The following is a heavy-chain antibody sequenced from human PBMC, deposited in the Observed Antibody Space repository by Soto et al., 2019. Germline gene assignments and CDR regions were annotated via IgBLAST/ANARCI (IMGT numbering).Heavy chain of an antibody. V-gene: IGHV3-30*18. D-gene: IGHD2-2*01. Sequence: GSLRLSCAASGFTFSSYGMHWVRQAPGKGLEWVAVISDDGRNKYYADSVKGRFTISRDNSKKTLYLQMNSLRVEDTAVYYCAKPGTAACTSCLDAFDIWGQGTMVTVSS. J-gene: IGHJ3*02. CDR1: GFTFSSYG. CDR2: ISDDGRNK. CDR3: AKPGTAACTSCLDAFDI.